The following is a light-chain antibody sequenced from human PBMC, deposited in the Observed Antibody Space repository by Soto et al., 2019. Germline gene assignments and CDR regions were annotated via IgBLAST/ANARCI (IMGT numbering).Light chain of an antibody. CDR3: QQYNIYPLT. CDR1: QDINSW. V-gene: IGKV1D-16*01. CDR2: VAS. Sequence: DVQMTQSPSSLSASVGDRVTITCRASQDINSWLAWYQQKPGKAPKSLIYVASSLQTGVPLRFNGIASGTVFTLTISSLQAEDSATHYCQQYNIYPLTFGGGTKVEIK. J-gene: IGKJ4*01.